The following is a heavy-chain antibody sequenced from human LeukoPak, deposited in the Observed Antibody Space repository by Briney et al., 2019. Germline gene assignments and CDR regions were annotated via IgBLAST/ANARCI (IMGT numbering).Heavy chain of an antibody. CDR3: ARDGYCSSTCCSWFDY. CDR2: IWYGGSNK. CDR1: GFTFSSYG. J-gene: IGHJ5*01. Sequence: PGGSLRLSYAASGFTFSSYGMHWVRQAPGKGLEWVAAIWYGGSNKYYADSVKGRFTISRDNSKNTLYLQMNSLGAEDTAVDYCARDGYCSSTCCSWFDYWGQGTLVTVSS. V-gene: IGHV3-33*01. D-gene: IGHD2-2*03.